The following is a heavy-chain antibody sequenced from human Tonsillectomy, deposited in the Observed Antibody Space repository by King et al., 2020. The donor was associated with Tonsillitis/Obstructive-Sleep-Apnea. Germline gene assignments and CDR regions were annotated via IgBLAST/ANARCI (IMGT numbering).Heavy chain of an antibody. J-gene: IGHJ4*02. V-gene: IGHV1-18*01. CDR3: AREVVGDSSSWFDY. Sequence: QLVQSGAEVKKPGASVKVSCKASGYTFTSYGISWVRQAPGQGLELMGWIIAYNGNPNYAQKLQGRVTMTTDTSTSTAYMELRRLRSDDTAVYYCAREVVGDSSSWFDYWGQGTLVTVSS. CDR1: GYTFTSYG. D-gene: IGHD6-13*01. CDR2: IIAYNGNP.